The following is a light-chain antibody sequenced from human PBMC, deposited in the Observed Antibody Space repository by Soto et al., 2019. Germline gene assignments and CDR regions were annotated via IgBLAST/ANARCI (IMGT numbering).Light chain of an antibody. CDR3: AAWDDSLNGVL. V-gene: IGLV1-44*01. CDR1: NSNIGTNT. Sequence: QSVLTQPPSASGTPGQRGTISCSGRNSNIGTNTVAWYQQFPGTAPKLLIYNNSQRPSGVPDRFSGSKSGTSASLAISGLQSEDEADYYCAAWDDSLNGVLIGGGTKLTVL. CDR2: NNS. J-gene: IGLJ2*01.